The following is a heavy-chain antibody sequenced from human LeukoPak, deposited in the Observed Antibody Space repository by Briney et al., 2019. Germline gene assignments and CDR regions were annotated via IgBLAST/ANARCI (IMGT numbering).Heavy chain of an antibody. CDR1: GFTFSDYY. V-gene: IGHV3-11*01. D-gene: IGHD2-15*01. Sequence: GGSVRLSCAASGFTFSDYYMSWIRQAPGKGLEWVSYISPSDNGIYYADSVEGRFTISRDNAKNSLYLQMNSLRAEDTAVYYCARGKSGYCSGGSCRHYFDYWGQGTLVTVSS. CDR3: ARGKSGYCSGGSCRHYFDY. J-gene: IGHJ4*02. CDR2: ISPSDNGI.